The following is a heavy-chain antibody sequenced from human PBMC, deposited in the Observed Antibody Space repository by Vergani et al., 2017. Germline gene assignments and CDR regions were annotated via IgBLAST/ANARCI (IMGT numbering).Heavy chain of an antibody. D-gene: IGHD1-1*01. CDR2: IYPADSDT. CDR3: ARHTTYTDS. V-gene: IGHV5-51*01. Sequence: EVELVQSGPEMRKPGESLKISCKGSEYSFGNYWIGWVRQMPGKGLEWMGIIYPADSDTRYSPSFQGQVNFSADKSISTAFLQWDSLKASDTALYYCARHTTYTDSWGQGTLVTVSS. CDR1: EYSFGNYW. J-gene: IGHJ4*02.